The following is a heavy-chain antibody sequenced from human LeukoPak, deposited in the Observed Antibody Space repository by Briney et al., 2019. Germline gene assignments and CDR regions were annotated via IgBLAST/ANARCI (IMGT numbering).Heavy chain of an antibody. CDR3: ARQSGGVGTKVDY. J-gene: IGHJ4*02. Sequence: PSETLSLTCTVSVASIGSYYWTWIRQPPGKGLEWIGYIYYSGGTNYNPSLKSRVTISVDTSKNQFSLKLSSVTAADTAVYYCARQSGGVGTKVDYWGQGTLVTVSS. V-gene: IGHV4-59*08. CDR2: IYYSGGT. D-gene: IGHD3-16*01. CDR1: VASIGSYY.